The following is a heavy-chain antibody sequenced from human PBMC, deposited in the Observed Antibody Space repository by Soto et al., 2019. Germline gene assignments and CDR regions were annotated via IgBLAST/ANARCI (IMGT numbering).Heavy chain of an antibody. CDR2: ISGSGGST. J-gene: IGHJ6*02. D-gene: IGHD3-3*01. CDR3: AILIWSGYYDGMDV. CDR1: GFTFSSYA. Sequence: ILSCAASGFTFSSYAMSWVRQAPGKGLEWVSAISGSGGSTYYADSVKGRFTISRDNSKNTLYLQMNSLRAEDTAVYYCAILIWSGYYDGMDVWGQGTTVTVSS. V-gene: IGHV3-23*01.